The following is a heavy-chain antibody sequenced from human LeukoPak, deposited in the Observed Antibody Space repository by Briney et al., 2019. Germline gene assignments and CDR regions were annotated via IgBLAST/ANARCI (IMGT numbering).Heavy chain of an antibody. D-gene: IGHD3-22*01. J-gene: IGHJ4*02. Sequence: GGSLRLSCAASGFTFGTYWMSWVRQAPGKGLEWVANIKEDGSEKYYVDSVKGRFTISRDNAKNSLYLQVNTLRAEDTAVYFCAVMSNYYDSSAYYPFNHWGQGTLVTVSS. V-gene: IGHV3-7*01. CDR3: AVMSNYYDSSAYYPFNH. CDR1: GFTFGTYW. CDR2: IKEDGSEK.